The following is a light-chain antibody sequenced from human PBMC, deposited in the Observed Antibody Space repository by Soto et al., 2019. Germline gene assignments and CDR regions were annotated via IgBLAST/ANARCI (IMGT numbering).Light chain of an antibody. CDR3: HQYKSYPWT. Sequence: IPRTPAPSPLCGSVGGRVTSTLRARKTINNYLTWYQLKPGKAPKFLIYRVSTLEGGVPSRFSGAGSGTEFSLTISSLQPDDFATYYCHQYKSYPWTFGQGTKVDIK. J-gene: IGKJ1*01. CDR2: RVS. CDR1: KTINNY. V-gene: IGKV1-5*03.